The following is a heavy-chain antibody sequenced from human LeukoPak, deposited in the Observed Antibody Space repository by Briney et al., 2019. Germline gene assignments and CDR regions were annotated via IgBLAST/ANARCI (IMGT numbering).Heavy chain of an antibody. CDR3: ARLPYGEYFDY. CDR2: IYSGSST. J-gene: IGHJ4*02. D-gene: IGHD4-17*01. CDR1: GFTVSSNY. Sequence: GGSLRLSCAAAGFTVSSNYMSWVRQAPGKGLEWVSVIYSGSSTYYADSVKGRFTISRDNSKNTLYLQMNSLRAEDTAVYYCARLPYGEYFDYWGQGTLVTVSS. V-gene: IGHV3-53*01.